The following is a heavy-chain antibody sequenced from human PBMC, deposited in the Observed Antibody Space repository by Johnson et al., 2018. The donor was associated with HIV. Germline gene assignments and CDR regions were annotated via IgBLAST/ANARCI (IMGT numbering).Heavy chain of an antibody. D-gene: IGHD3-22*01. Sequence: QVQLVESGGGVVQPGRSLRLSCSASGFTFSSYAMHWVRQAPGKGLEWVAVISYDGSNKYYADSVKGRFTNTRDNSKKTLYLQMNSLRAEDTAVYYCARDRSTPQPYYYDSSGYRGYSAFDIWGQGTMVTVSS. CDR2: ISYDGSNK. J-gene: IGHJ3*02. CDR1: GFTFSSYA. CDR3: ARDRSTPQPYYYDSSGYRGYSAFDI. V-gene: IGHV3-30*04.